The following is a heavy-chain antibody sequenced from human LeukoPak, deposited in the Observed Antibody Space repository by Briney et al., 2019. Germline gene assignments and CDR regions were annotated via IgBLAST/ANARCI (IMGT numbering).Heavy chain of an antibody. CDR1: GFTFSSYG. J-gene: IGHJ3*02. D-gene: IGHD5-18*01. Sequence: PGRSLRLSCAASGFTFSSYGMHWVRQAPGKGLEWVAVISYDGSNKYYADSVKGRFTISRDNSKNTLYLQMNSLRAEDTAVYYCARWIQLWLRENDAFDIWGQGTMVTVSS. CDR2: ISYDGSNK. CDR3: ARWIQLWLRENDAFDI. V-gene: IGHV3-30*19.